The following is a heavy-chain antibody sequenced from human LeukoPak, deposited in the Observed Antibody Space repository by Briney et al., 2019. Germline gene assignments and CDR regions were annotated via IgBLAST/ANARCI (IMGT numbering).Heavy chain of an antibody. J-gene: IGHJ3*02. CDR2: INHRGST. V-gene: IGHV4-34*01. CDR1: GGSFSGYY. Sequence: SETLTLTCAVYGGSFSGYYWSWIRQPPGKGLEWIGEINHRGSTKHNPSLKSRVTMSVDTSKNQFSLKLSSVTAADTAVYYCARGALMVYAVRVQNDAFDIWGQVTMVTVSS. CDR3: ARGALMVYAVRVQNDAFDI. D-gene: IGHD2-8*01.